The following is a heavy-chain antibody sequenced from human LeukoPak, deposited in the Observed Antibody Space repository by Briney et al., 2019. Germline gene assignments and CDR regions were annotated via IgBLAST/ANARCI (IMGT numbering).Heavy chain of an antibody. J-gene: IGHJ5*02. CDR3: ARDNYAGANWFDP. CDR2: ISVDNGNT. Sequence: ASVKVSCKASGFTFTNYAISWVRQAPGQGLEWLAWISVDNGNTNYIRNLQGRVTLTTDESTSTAYMELSSLRSEDTAVYYCARDNYAGANWFDPWGQGTLVTVSS. V-gene: IGHV1-18*01. D-gene: IGHD1-7*01. CDR1: GFTFTNYA.